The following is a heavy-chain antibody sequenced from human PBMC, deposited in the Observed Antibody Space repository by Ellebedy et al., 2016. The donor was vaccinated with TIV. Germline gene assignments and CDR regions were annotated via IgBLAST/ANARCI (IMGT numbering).Heavy chain of an antibody. CDR1: GGSISSGDYY. D-gene: IGHD3-10*01. V-gene: IGHV4-31*03. J-gene: IGHJ5*02. Sequence: MPSETLSLTCPLSGGSISSGDYYWSSIRQHPGKGLAWIGYIYNSGRTYYNPSLKSRVTISIDTSKSQFSLRLGSVTAADTAVYYCARALNMVRGGGFDPWGQGTLVTVSP. CDR2: IYNSGRT. CDR3: ARALNMVRGGGFDP.